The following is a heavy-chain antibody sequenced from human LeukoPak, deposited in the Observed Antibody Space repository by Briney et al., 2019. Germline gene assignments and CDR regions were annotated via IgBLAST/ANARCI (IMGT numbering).Heavy chain of an antibody. Sequence: SVKVSCKASGGTFSSYAISWVRQAPGQGPEWMGGIIPIFGTANYAQKFQGRVTITADESTSTAYMELSSLRSEDTAVYYCARDQGYYDSSGPLLDVWGQGTTVTVSS. D-gene: IGHD3-22*01. CDR2: IIPIFGTA. V-gene: IGHV1-69*13. CDR1: GGTFSSYA. J-gene: IGHJ6*02. CDR3: ARDQGYYDSSGPLLDV.